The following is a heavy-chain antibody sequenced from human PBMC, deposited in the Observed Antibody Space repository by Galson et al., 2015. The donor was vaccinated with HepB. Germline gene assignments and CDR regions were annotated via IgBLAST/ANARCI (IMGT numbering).Heavy chain of an antibody. V-gene: IGHV3-30-3*01. Sequence: SLRLSCAASGFTFSSHAMHWVRQAPGKGLEWVAVISYDGSNKYYADAVKGRFTISRDNSKNTLFLQMNSLRAEDTAVYYCARDDPDYGDYVDSWGQGTLVTVSS. CDR2: ISYDGSNK. D-gene: IGHD4-17*01. CDR3: ARDDPDYGDYVDS. CDR1: GFTFSSHA. J-gene: IGHJ4*02.